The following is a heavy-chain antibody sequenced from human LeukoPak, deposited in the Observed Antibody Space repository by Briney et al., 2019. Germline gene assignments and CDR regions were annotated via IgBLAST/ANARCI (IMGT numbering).Heavy chain of an antibody. J-gene: IGHJ3*02. V-gene: IGHV4-59*08. CDR1: GGSFSGYY. CDR3: ARHSANSSGYRFDAFDI. D-gene: IGHD3-22*01. Sequence: KPSETLSLTCAVYGGSFSGYYWSWIRQPPGKGLEWIGYIYYSGSTNYNPSLKSRVTISVDTSKNQLSLKLSSVTAADTAVYYCARHSANSSGYRFDAFDIWGQGTMVTVSS. CDR2: IYYSGST.